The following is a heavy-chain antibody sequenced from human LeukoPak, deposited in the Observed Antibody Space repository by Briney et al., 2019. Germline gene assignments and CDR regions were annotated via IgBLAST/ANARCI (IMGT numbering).Heavy chain of an antibody. CDR1: GGTFTRHY. D-gene: IGHD3-10*01. V-gene: IGHV1-2*04. CDR3: ARDNYYGSGSYYYYYYGMDV. CDR2: INPNSGGT. J-gene: IGHJ6*02. Sequence: SVKVSCKASGGTFTRHYMNWVRQAPGQGLEWMGWINPNSGGTNYAQKFQGWVTMTRDTSISTAYMELSRLRSDDTAVYYCARDNYYGSGSYYYYYYGMDVWGQGTTVTVSS.